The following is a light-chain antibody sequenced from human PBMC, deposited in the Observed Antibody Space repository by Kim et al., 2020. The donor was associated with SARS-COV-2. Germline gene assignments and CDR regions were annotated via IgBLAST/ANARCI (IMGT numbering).Light chain of an antibody. CDR3: QHYGMPPWT. CDR2: GAS. V-gene: IGKV3-20*01. J-gene: IGKJ1*01. CDR1: QSVRSSY. Sequence: EIVMTQSPGTLSLSPGERATLSCRASQSVRSSYLAWYQQKPGQAPRLLFDGASSRAAGIPGMFSGTGSRADFLLTISRQEHEDSAVYYRQHYGMPPWTFGQGTKVDIK.